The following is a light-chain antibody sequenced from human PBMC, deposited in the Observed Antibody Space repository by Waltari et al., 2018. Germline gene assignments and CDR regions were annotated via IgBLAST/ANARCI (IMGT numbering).Light chain of an antibody. CDR3: QHYGSSPRT. CDR2: AAS. Sequence: EIVLTQSPGPLSLSPGERATLSCRASQSVSRNSLAWYQLKPGQAPSLLIYAASSRATGIPDSFSGSGSVTVFTLTNSRLAPEDFAVDYCQHYGSSPRTFGPGTKVDVK. V-gene: IGKV3-20*01. J-gene: IGKJ3*01. CDR1: QSVSRNS.